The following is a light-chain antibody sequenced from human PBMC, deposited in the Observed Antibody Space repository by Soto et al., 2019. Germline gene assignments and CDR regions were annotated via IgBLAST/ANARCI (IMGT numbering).Light chain of an antibody. CDR1: QGVSSW. CDR2: ATS. J-gene: IGKJ3*01. V-gene: IGKV1-12*01. Sequence: DIQMTQSPSSVSASVGDRVTITCRASQGVSSWLAWYQHKPGKAPNLLIYATSNLQSGVPSRFSGSGSGTDFTLTISSLHPEDFATYYCQQTHTFPRTFGPRTQVDIK. CDR3: QQTHTFPRT.